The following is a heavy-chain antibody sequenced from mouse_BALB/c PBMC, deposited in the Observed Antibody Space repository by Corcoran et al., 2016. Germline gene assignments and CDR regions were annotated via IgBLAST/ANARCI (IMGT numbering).Heavy chain of an antibody. J-gene: IGHJ4*01. CDR3: AREPYAMDY. CDR2: INTYTGET. V-gene: IGHV9-3-1*01. Sequence: QIQLVQSGPELKKPGETVKISCKASGYTFTNYGMNWVKQAPGKGLTWLGWINTYTGETTYTDDFKGRVAFSLETSASTAYLQINNLKNEDTATYFCAREPYAMDYWGQGTAVTVSS. CDR1: GYTFTNYG.